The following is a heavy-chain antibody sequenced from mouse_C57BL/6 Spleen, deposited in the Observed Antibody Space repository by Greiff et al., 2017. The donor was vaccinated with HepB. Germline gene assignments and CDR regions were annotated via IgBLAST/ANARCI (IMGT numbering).Heavy chain of an antibody. CDR2: IDPSDSYT. Sequence: QVQLKQPGAELVKPGASVKLSCKASGYTFTSYWMQWVKQRPGQGLEWIGEIDPSDSYTNYNQKFKGKATLTVDTSSSTAYMQLSSLTSEDSAVYYCARSGGSTAGFAYWGQGTLVTVSA. J-gene: IGHJ3*01. CDR1: GYTFTSYW. CDR3: ARSGGSTAGFAY. D-gene: IGHD1-1*02. V-gene: IGHV1-50*01.